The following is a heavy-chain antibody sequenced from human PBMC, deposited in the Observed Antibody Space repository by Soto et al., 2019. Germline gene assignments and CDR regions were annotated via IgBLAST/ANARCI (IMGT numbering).Heavy chain of an antibody. V-gene: IGHV4-34*01. CDR1: GGSFSGYY. Sequence: QVQLQQWGAGLLKPSETLSLTCAVYGGSFSGYYWSWIRQPPGRGLEWIGEINHSGSTYYNPSLTSRVTISVDTSTNHFSLKLTSVTAADAAVYYCARGWIAARLQHWGQGTLVTVSS. J-gene: IGHJ1*01. CDR3: ARGWIAARLQH. CDR2: INHSGST. D-gene: IGHD6-6*01.